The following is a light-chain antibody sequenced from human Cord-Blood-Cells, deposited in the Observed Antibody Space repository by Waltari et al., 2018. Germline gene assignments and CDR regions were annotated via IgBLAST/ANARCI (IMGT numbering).Light chain of an antibody. CDR1: SSDVGSYNL. Sequence: QSALTHPAPVSGSPGQSITISCTGTSSDVGSYNLVSWYQQHPGKAPKLMIYEVSKRPSGVSNRFSGSKSGNTASLTISGLQAEDEADYYCCSYAGSSTSRVFGGGTKLTVL. CDR3: CSYAGSSTSRV. J-gene: IGLJ3*02. V-gene: IGLV2-23*02. CDR2: EVS.